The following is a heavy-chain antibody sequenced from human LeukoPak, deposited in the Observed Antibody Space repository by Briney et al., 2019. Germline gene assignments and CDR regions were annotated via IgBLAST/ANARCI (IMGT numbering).Heavy chain of an antibody. D-gene: IGHD6-19*01. Sequence: PGRSLRLSCAASGFTFSSYWMRWARQAPGKGLVWVSRINSDGSSTSYADSVKGRFTISRDNAKNTLYLQMNSLRAEDTAVYYCARESNGQWLVSYYYYYGMDVWGQGTTVTVSS. CDR3: ARESNGQWLVSYYYYYGMDV. J-gene: IGHJ6*02. CDR1: GFTFSSYW. CDR2: INSDGSST. V-gene: IGHV3-74*01.